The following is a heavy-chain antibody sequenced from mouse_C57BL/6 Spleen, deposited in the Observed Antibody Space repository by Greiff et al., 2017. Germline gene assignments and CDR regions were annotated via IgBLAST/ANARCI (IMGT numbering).Heavy chain of an antibody. CDR2: LYPSDSET. Sequence: QVQLQQPGAELVRPGSSVKLSCKASGYTFTSYWMDWVKQRPGQGLEWIGNLYPSDSETHYNQKFKDKATLTVDKSSSTAYMQLSSLTSEYSAVYFCARENYYYGSSYHFAYWGQGTTLTVSS. CDR1: GYTFTSYW. D-gene: IGHD1-1*01. J-gene: IGHJ2*01. V-gene: IGHV1-61*01. CDR3: ARENYYYGSSYHFAY.